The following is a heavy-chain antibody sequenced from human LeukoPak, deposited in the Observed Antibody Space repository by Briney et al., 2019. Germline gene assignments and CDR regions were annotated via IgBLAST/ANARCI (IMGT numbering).Heavy chain of an antibody. Sequence: SVKVSCKASGGTFYNSAISWVRQAPGQGFEWLGRTIPMFGSAKYAQKFQGRVTITTDESTSTAYMDLISLISEDTAVYYCVRRQALRGRHRAFDPWGQGTLVTVSS. CDR1: GGTFYNSA. D-gene: IGHD6-25*01. V-gene: IGHV1-69*05. J-gene: IGHJ5*02. CDR3: VRRQALRGRHRAFDP. CDR2: TIPMFGSA.